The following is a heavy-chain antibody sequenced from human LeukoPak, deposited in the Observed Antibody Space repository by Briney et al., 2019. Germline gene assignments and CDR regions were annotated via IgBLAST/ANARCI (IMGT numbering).Heavy chain of an antibody. CDR1: GFTFTSSA. V-gene: IGHV1-58*01. J-gene: IGHJ4*02. Sequence: SVKVSCKASGFTFTSSAVQWVRQACGQRLEWIGWIVVGSGNTNYAQKFQERVTITRDMSTSTAYMELSSLRSEDTAVYYCAADDGDILTAPGDYWGQGTLVTVSS. D-gene: IGHD3-9*01. CDR2: IVVGSGNT. CDR3: AADDGDILTAPGDY.